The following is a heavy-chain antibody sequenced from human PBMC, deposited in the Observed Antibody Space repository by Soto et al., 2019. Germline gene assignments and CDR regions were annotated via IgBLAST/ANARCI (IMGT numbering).Heavy chain of an antibody. CDR1: GFTFIRYA. D-gene: IGHD3-3*01. J-gene: IGHJ4*02. V-gene: IGHV3-30-3*01. Sequence: PGGSLRLSCTASGFTFIRYAIHWVRQAPAKGLEWVAVILSDGSKKYYADSVKGRFTLSRDNSKNTLYVQMNSLRIDDTAVYYCTRGDLEARSGSHTPYFDDWGQGTLVTVSS. CDR2: ILSDGSKK. CDR3: TRGDLEARSGSHTPYFDD.